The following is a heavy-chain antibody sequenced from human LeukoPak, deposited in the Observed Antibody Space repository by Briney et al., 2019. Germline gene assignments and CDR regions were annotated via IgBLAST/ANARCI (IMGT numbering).Heavy chain of an antibody. V-gene: IGHV4-30-4*08. D-gene: IGHD2-15*01. CDR3: ARVYCSGGACYSLDY. CDR1: GYSISSGYY. Sequence: SETLSPTCAVSGYSISSGYYWSWIRQPPGKGLEWIGYIYYSGTTYYNPSLKSRVVISVDTSKNQFSLKLSSVTAADTAVYYCARVYCSGGACYSLDYWGQGTLVTVSS. CDR2: IYYSGTT. J-gene: IGHJ4*02.